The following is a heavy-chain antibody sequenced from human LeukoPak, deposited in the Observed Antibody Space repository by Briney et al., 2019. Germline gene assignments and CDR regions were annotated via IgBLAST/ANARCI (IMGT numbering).Heavy chain of an antibody. CDR2: ISAYTGNT. D-gene: IGHD3-22*01. J-gene: IGHJ3*02. V-gene: IGHV1-18*01. CDR3: ARDLPTYYYDSSGYYSSQALDI. CDR1: GYTVTSYG. Sequence: GASVKVSRKASGYTVTSYGISWVRQAPGQGLEWMGWISAYTGNTNYAQKLQGRVTMTTDTSTSTAYMELRSLRSDDTAVYYCARDLPTYYYDSSGYYSSQALDIWGQGTMVTVSS.